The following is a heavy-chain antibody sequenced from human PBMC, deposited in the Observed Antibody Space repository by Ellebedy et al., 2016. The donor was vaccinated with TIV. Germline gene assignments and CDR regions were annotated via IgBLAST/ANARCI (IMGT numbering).Heavy chain of an antibody. J-gene: IGHJ6*02. V-gene: IGHV3-11*01. D-gene: IGHD3-10*01. CDR1: GFTFNDYY. CDR3: ARLLGEMGYYYGMDV. CDR2: ISNSDSAI. Sequence: GGSLRLSCAASGFTFNDYYMSWIRQAPGKGLEWISYISNSDSAIYYADSVKGRFTISRDNSKNTLYLQMYSLRAEDTAVYYCARLLGEMGYYYGMDVWGQGTTVTVSS.